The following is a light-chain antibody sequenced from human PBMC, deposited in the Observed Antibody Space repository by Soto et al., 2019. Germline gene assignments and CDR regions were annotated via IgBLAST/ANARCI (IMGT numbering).Light chain of an antibody. CDR1: SSDVGGYNY. J-gene: IGLJ2*01. CDR2: DVS. V-gene: IGLV2-14*01. Sequence: QSVLTQPASVCGSPGQSITISCTGTSSDVGGYNYVSWYQQHPGKAPKLMIYDVSNRPSGVSNRFSGSKSGNTASLTISGLQAEDEADYYCSSYTTSGSLVFGGGTKLTVL. CDR3: SSYTTSGSLV.